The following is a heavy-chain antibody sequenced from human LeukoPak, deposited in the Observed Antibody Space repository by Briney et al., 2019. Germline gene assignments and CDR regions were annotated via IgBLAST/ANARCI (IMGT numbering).Heavy chain of an antibody. CDR3: ARRVQVGCSSTSCYTGSNWFDP. D-gene: IGHD2-2*02. V-gene: IGHV1-2*02. Sequence: ASVKVSCKASGYTFTGYYMHWVRQAPGQGLEWMGWINPNSGGTNYAQKFQGRVTMTRDTSISTAYMELSRLRSDDTAVYYCARRVQVGCSSTSCYTGSNWFDPWGQGTLVTVSS. CDR2: INPNSGGT. CDR1: GYTFTGYY. J-gene: IGHJ5*02.